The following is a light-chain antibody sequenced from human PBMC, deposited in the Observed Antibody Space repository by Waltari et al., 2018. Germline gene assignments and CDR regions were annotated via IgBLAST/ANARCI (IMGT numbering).Light chain of an antibody. CDR2: KAS. CDR3: LQYNSYPWT. Sequence: DIQVTQPPSTLSASVGDRVTITCRASQSIVVWLAWYQQKPGKAPRLLIDKASYLESGVPSRFSGSGSGTEFTLTISSLQADDFATYYCLQYNSYPWTFGQGTKVEIK. CDR1: QSIVVW. J-gene: IGKJ1*01. V-gene: IGKV1-5*03.